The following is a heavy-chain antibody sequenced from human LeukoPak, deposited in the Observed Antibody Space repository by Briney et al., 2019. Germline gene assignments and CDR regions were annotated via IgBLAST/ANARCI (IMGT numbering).Heavy chain of an antibody. CDR3: AKDFGGYVAYFDY. Sequence: SGGSLRLSCAASGFTFSSYAMSWVRQAPGKGLEWVSLISGNGRSTYYADSVKGRFTISRDNPKNTLYLQMNSLRAEDTAIYYCAKDFGGYVAYFDYWGQGTLVTVSS. J-gene: IGHJ4*02. V-gene: IGHV3-23*01. CDR1: GFTFSSYA. CDR2: ISGNGRST. D-gene: IGHD5-12*01.